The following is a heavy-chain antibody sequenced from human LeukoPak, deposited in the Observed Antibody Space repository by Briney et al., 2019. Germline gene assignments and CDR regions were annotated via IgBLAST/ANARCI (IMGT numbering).Heavy chain of an antibody. CDR3: ARDRSTGAISEY. D-gene: IGHD1-1*01. CDR2: ITASGSPT. J-gene: IGHJ4*02. CDR1: GFTFKTNT. Sequence: HPGGSLRLSCAGSGFTFKTNTLTWVRQAPGKRPEWLSAITASGSPTYYADSVRGRFTISRDDSSSTLHLQMSGLRAEDTAVYYCARDRSTGAISEYWGQGTLVAVSS. V-gene: IGHV3-23*01.